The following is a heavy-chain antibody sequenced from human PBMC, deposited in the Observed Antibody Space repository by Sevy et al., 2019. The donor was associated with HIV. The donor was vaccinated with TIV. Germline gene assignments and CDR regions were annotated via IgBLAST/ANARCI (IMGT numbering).Heavy chain of an antibody. CDR3: ARELRDCSSTSCRTVFFDY. J-gene: IGHJ4*02. V-gene: IGHV3-33*01. CDR1: GFTFSSYG. Sequence: GGSLRLSCAASGFTFSSYGMHWVRQAPGKGLEWVAVIWYDGSNKYYAHSVKGRFTISRDNSKNTLYLQMNSLRAEDTAVYYCARELRDCSSTSCRTVFFDYWGQGTLVTVSS. D-gene: IGHD2-2*01. CDR2: IWYDGSNK.